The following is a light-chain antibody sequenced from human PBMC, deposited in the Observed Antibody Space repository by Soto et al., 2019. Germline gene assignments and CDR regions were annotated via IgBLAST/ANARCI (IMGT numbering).Light chain of an antibody. V-gene: IGLV1-44*01. CDR2: SNN. CDR1: HSNVGNNA. CDR3: AGWDDSLNGPV. Sequence: QSVLTQPPSASGTPGQRVTISCSGSHSNVGNNAVNWYQQVPGTAPKLLIYSNNRRPSGVPDRFSGSKSGTSASLAISGLQSEDESDYYCAGWDDSLNGPVFGGGTKVTVL. J-gene: IGLJ3*02.